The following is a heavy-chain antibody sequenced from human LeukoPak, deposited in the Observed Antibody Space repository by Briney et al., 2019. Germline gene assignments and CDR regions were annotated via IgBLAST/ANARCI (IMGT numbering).Heavy chain of an antibody. CDR1: GYTFTGYY. J-gene: IGHJ4*02. CDR3: AGTGRSPLWFGEFGPDY. D-gene: IGHD3-10*01. Sequence: GASVKVSCKASGYTFTGYYMHWVRQAPGQGLEWMGWINTNTGNPTYAQGFTGRFVFSLDTSVSTAYLQISSLKAEDTAVYYCAGTGRSPLWFGEFGPDYWGQGTLVTVSS. V-gene: IGHV7-4-1*02. CDR2: INTNTGNP.